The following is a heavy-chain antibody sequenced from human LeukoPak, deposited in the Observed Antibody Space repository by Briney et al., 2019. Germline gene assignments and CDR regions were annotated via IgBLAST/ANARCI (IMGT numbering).Heavy chain of an antibody. Sequence: GGSLRLSGAASGFTVISNYISGVGQPPGRGLEWVSFIYSGGSTYYADSVKGRFTISRDNSKNTLYLQMNSLRAEDTAVYYCARERGGLYNWFDPWGQGTLVTVSS. CDR2: IYSGGST. CDR3: ARERGGLYNWFDP. J-gene: IGHJ5*02. CDR1: GFTVISNY. D-gene: IGHD3-16*01. V-gene: IGHV3-53*01.